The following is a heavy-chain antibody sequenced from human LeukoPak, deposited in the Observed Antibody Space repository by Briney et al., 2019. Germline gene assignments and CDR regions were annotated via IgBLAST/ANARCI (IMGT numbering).Heavy chain of an antibody. Sequence: AQSLTLSSAASGLTFTSYAITWVRQAPGNGLEWDSTIIGSDGRTDYAGSVRGRLTVPRDDLKNTLYLKINGLRDEDTAVSYGTKNHGHCVVGLCHNYYWMDVWGKGTTVTVSS. J-gene: IGHJ6*04. D-gene: IGHD2-2*01. CDR2: IIGSDGRT. V-gene: IGHV3-23*01. CDR3: TKNHGHCVVGLCHNYYWMDV. CDR1: GLTFTSYA.